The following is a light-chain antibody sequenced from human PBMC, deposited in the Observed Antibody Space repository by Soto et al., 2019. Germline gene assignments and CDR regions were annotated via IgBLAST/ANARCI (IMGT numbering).Light chain of an antibody. Sequence: IVLTQSPGTLSLSPGERATLSCRASRTVSSNFLAWYQEKPGQGPRLLIYGASTRATGIPDRFSGSGSGTDFTLTISRLDPEDFAVYYCRQYGRSLEFAVGGGTKVDI. CDR1: RTVSSNF. V-gene: IGKV3-20*01. CDR2: GAS. CDR3: RQYGRSLEFA. J-gene: IGKJ4*01.